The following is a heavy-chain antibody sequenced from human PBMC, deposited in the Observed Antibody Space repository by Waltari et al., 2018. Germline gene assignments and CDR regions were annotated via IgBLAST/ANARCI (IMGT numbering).Heavy chain of an antibody. D-gene: IGHD5-12*01. V-gene: IGHV3-74*01. CDR2: INGDGTKT. CDR1: GLLFRSYW. J-gene: IGHJ4*02. CDR3: GRDGSGYAGPSDY. Sequence: EVQLVESGGGLVHAGGSLRLSGAASGLLFRSYWMHWVRQAPGKGLVCVSRINGDGTKTSYADSVKGRFTISRDNAKNTLYVEMNSLRADDTAVYYCGRDGSGYAGPSDYWGRGTLVTVSS.